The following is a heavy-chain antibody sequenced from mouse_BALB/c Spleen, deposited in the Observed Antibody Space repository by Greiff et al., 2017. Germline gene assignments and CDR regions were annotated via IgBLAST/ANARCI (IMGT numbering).Heavy chain of an antibody. CDR1: GYSFTSYW. D-gene: IGHD1-1*01. J-gene: IGHJ4*01. V-gene: IGHV1S126*01. CDR3: ARSGYYASYAMDY. Sequence: VKLVESGPQLVRPGASVKISCKASGYSFTSYWMHWVKQRPGQGLEWIGMIDPSDSETRLNQKFKDKATLTVDKSSSTAYMQLSSPTSEDSAVYYCARSGYYASYAMDYWGQGTSVTVSS. CDR2: IDPSDSET.